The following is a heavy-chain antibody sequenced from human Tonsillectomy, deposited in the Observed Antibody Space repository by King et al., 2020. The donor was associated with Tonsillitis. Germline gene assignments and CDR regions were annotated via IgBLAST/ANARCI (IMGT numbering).Heavy chain of an antibody. CDR3: ARDDTPYYYDSGAYYYLFDY. D-gene: IGHD3-22*01. CDR1: GYTFSDYD. J-gene: IGHJ4*02. CDR2: INTNTGNP. Sequence: QLVQSGSELKKPGASVKVSCKASGYTFSDYDMNWVRQAPGQGLEWMGWINTNTGNPTYAQGFTGRFVFSLDTSVSTAYLQISSLKAEDTAVYYCARDDTPYYYDSGAYYYLFDYWGQGTLVTVSS. V-gene: IGHV7-4-1*02.